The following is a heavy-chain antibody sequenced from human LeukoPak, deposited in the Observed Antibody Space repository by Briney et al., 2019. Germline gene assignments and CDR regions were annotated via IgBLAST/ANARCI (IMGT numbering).Heavy chain of an antibody. V-gene: IGHV3-21*01. J-gene: IGHJ6*03. CDR1: GFTFSSYS. CDR3: ARVSPGYSYGDYYMDV. Sequence: TGGSLRLSCAASGFTFSSYSMNWVRQAPGKGLEWVSSISSSSSYIYYADSAKGRFTISRDNAKNSLYLQMNSLRAEDTAVYYCARVSPGYSYGDYYMDVWGKGTTVTVSS. D-gene: IGHD5-18*01. CDR2: ISSSSSYI.